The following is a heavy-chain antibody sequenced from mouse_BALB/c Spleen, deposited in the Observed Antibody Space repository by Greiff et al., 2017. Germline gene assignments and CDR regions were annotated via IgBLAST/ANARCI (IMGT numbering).Heavy chain of an antibody. J-gene: IGHJ3*01. CDR2: IYPGNSDT. V-gene: IGHV1-5*01. D-gene: IGHD2-4*01. CDR3: TREEVYDYDEGSWFAY. CDR1: GYTFTSYW. Sequence: VQLKESGAELARPGASVKMSCKASGYTFTSYWMHWVKQRPGQGLEWIGAIYPGNSDTSYNQKFKGKAKLTAVTSTSTAYMELSSLTNEDSAVYYCTREEVYDYDEGSWFAYWGQGTLVTVSA.